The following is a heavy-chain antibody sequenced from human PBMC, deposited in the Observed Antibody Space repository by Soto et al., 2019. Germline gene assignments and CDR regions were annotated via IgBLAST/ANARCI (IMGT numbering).Heavy chain of an antibody. V-gene: IGHV2-5*01. D-gene: IGHD6-6*01. CDR1: GFSLSTSGVG. Sequence: GPTLVIPTQTLALTCSFSGFSLSTSGVGVGWIRQPPGKALEWLAHIYWSGDEHYRPSLKSRLSITKDTSKNQVVLTMTNMDPVDTATYYCASGLAARPFFAFDIWGQGTMVTVSS. CDR3: ASGLAARPFFAFDI. CDR2: IYWSGDE. J-gene: IGHJ3*02.